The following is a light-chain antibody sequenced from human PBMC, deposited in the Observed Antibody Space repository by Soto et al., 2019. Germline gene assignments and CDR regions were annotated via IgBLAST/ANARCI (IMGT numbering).Light chain of an antibody. V-gene: IGKV1-27*01. CDR1: QAISNF. CDR3: QKYNSAPYT. CDR2: AAS. Sequence: DIPMTQSPSSLSASVGDRVTFTCRASQAISNFLAWYQQKPGKVPKLLIYAASTLQSGVPSRFSGSGSGTDFTLTSSGLQREDVATYYCQKYNSAPYTFGQGTKLEIK. J-gene: IGKJ2*01.